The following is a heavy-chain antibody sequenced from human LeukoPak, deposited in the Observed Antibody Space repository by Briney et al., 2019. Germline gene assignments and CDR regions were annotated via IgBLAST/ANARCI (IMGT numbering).Heavy chain of an antibody. V-gene: IGHV3-66*04. J-gene: IGHJ4*02. CDR2: IYSGGST. Sequence: PGGSLRLSCAASGFTVSSNYMSWVRQAPGKGLECVSVIYSGGSTYYADSVKGRFTISRDNYKNTLYLQMNSLRAEDTAVYYCARRYDFWSGYPAFDYWGEGTLVSVSS. CDR1: GFTVSSNY. D-gene: IGHD3-3*01. CDR3: ARRYDFWSGYPAFDY.